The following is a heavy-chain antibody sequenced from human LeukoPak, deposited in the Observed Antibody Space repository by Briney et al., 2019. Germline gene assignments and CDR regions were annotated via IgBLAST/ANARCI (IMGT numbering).Heavy chain of an antibody. V-gene: IGHV3-21*01. CDR3: AKDPLYSSGWSYFDY. J-gene: IGHJ4*02. Sequence: GGSLRLSCAASGFTFSSYSMNWVRQAPGKGLEWVSFISGSSEYIYYADSVKGRFTISRDNAKNSLYLQMNSLRAEDTAVYYCAKDPLYSSGWSYFDYWGQGTLVTVSS. CDR1: GFTFSSYS. CDR2: ISGSSEYI. D-gene: IGHD6-19*01.